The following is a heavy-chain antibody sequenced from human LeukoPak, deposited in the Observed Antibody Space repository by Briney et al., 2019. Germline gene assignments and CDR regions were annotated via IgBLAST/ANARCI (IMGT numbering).Heavy chain of an antibody. CDR3: AKVSSGLVRDFDY. J-gene: IGHJ4*02. CDR2: ISSSSSYI. V-gene: IGHV3-21*04. Sequence: GGSLRLSCAASGFTFSSYSMNWVRQAPGKGLEWVSFISSSSSYIYYADSVKGRFTISRDDSRNTLYLQMNSLRAEGTAVYYCAKVSSGLVRDFDYWGQGTLVTVSS. D-gene: IGHD6-19*01. CDR1: GFTFSSYS.